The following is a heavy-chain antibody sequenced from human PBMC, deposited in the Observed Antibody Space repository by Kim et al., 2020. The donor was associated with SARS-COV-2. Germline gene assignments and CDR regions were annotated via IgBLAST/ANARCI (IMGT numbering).Heavy chain of an antibody. CDR3: ARPGVVGPTYWFDP. V-gene: IGHV3-30*14. CDR1: GFTFSAYA. J-gene: IGHJ5*02. CDR2: ISSDGSYK. D-gene: IGHD1-26*01. Sequence: GGSLRLSCPASGFTFSAYAMLWVRQAPGKGPEWVAVISSDGSYKFYADSVKGRFTISRDSSKNTLYLQMNSLRAEDTAVYYCARPGVVGPTYWFDPWGQGTLVTVSS.